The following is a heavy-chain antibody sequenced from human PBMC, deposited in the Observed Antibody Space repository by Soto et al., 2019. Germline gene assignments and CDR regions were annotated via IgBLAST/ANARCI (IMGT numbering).Heavy chain of an antibody. Sequence: SETLSLTCAVSGDSITSSNWWSWVRQSPGKGLEWIGEIYHSGSTNYNPSLKSRVTISVDKSKNQFSLKLSSVTAADTAVYYCARGPGAKSSFDYWGQGTLVTVSS. V-gene: IGHV4-4*02. D-gene: IGHD1-26*01. J-gene: IGHJ4*02. CDR3: ARGPGAKSSFDY. CDR2: IYHSGST. CDR1: GDSITSSNW.